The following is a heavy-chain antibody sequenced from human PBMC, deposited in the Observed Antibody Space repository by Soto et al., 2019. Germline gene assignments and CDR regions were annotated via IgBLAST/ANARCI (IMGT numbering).Heavy chain of an antibody. J-gene: IGHJ3*02. V-gene: IGHV4-30-4*01. CDR3: ARDPLVRDDAFDI. CDR2: IYYSGTT. Sequence: PSETVSLTCTVSGGSITSGDDYWGWIRQPPGKGLEWLGYIYYSGTTHFNPSLKSRLTLSVDTSKNQFSLKLTSVSAADTAVYFCARDPLVRDDAFDIWGQGTRVTFSS. CDR1: GGSITSGDDY. D-gene: IGHD1-26*01.